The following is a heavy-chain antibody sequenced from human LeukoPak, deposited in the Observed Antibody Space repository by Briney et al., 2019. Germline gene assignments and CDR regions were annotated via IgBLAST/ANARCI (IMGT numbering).Heavy chain of an antibody. D-gene: IGHD6-6*01. V-gene: IGHV3-20*04. J-gene: IGHJ6*03. CDR2: INWNGGST. Sequence: GGSLRLSCAASGFTFDDYGMSWVRQAPGKGLEWVSGINWNGGSTGYADSVKGRFTISRDNAKNSLYLQMNSLRAEDTALYYCARDGSSPQNYYYMDVWGKGTTVTVSS. CDR3: ARDGSSPQNYYYMDV. CDR1: GFTFDDYG.